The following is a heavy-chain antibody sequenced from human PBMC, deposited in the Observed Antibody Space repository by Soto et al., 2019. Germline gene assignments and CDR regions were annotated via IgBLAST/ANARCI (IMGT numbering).Heavy chain of an antibody. V-gene: IGHV3-15*01. D-gene: IGHD3-3*01. Sequence: EVQLVESGGGLVKPGGSLRLSCAASGFSFSNAWMSWVRQAPGKGLEWVGRIKNKTDGGTTDYAAAVKGRFTFPRDDSKNTLYLQMNSLKTEDTAVYYCTTVYFDFWSGYYVGYWGQGTLVTVSS. CDR2: IKNKTDGGTT. CDR1: GFSFSNAW. CDR3: TTVYFDFWSGYYVGY. J-gene: IGHJ4*02.